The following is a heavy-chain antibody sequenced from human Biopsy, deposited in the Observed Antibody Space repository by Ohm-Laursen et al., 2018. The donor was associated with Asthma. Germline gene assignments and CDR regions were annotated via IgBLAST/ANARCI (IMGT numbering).Heavy chain of an antibody. CDR3: ARGQKSAGDRWFDP. D-gene: IGHD6-13*01. J-gene: IGHJ5*02. Sequence: GASVKVSCKVPGYTFIGCHIHWMRQAPGQGLEWMGRINPSSGGTNYAQKFQGRVTMTRDTSISTAYMEVSRLRSDDTAVYYCARGQKSAGDRWFDPWGQGTLVTVSS. CDR1: GYTFIGCH. CDR2: INPSSGGT. V-gene: IGHV1-2*06.